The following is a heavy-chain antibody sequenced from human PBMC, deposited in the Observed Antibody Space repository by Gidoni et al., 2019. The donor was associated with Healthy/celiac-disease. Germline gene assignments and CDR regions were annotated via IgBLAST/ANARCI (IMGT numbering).Heavy chain of an antibody. V-gene: IGHV3-15*01. J-gene: IGHJ6*02. Sequence: EVQLVESGGGLVKPGGSLRLSCAASGFTFSNAWLSWVRQAPGKGLEWVGRIKSKTDGGTTDYAAPVKGRFTISRDDSKNTLYLQMNSLKTEDTAVYYCTTDKYCSGGSCYSALEYGMDVWGQGTTVTVSS. CDR1: GFTFSNAW. CDR2: IKSKTDGGTT. CDR3: TTDKYCSGGSCYSALEYGMDV. D-gene: IGHD2-15*01.